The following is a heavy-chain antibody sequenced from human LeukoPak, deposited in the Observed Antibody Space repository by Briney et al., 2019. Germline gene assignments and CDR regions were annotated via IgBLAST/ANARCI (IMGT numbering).Heavy chain of an antibody. V-gene: IGHV4-38-2*02. CDR3: ARAGYSGSDFSV. CDR2: IYQSETA. D-gene: IGHD5-12*01. J-gene: IGHJ6*04. Sequence: PSETLSLTCTVSGYSTSSGYFWGWMRQPPGKGLEWIGSIYQSETAHYNPSLKSRVTISVDTSKNQFSLKLRSVMAADTAVYYCARAGYSGSDFSVWGKGSTVTVSS. CDR1: GYSTSSGYF.